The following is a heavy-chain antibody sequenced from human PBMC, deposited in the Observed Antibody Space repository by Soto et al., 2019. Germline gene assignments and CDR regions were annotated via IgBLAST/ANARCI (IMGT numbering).Heavy chain of an antibody. CDR3: ARGYSPALGATWARVNWFDP. Sequence: QVQLQESGPGRVKASETLSLTCTVSGGSMSNYYWSWIRQPPGKGLEWIGYIYYIGSTNYNPSLKSRVTMSVDTSRNQLSLNFTSVTAEDTAVYYCARGYSPALGATWARVNWFDPWGQGTLVTVSS. J-gene: IGHJ5*02. CDR2: IYYIGST. D-gene: IGHD1-26*01. CDR1: GGSMSNYY. V-gene: IGHV4-59*01.